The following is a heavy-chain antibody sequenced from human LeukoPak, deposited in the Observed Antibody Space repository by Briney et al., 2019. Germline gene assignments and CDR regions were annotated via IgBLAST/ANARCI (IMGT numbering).Heavy chain of an antibody. J-gene: IGHJ4*02. V-gene: IGHV3-23*01. D-gene: IGHD3-10*01. CDR1: GFTFSSYA. CDR3: AKDQPIGENTLMQPVDY. CDR2: ISGSGGST. Sequence: PGGSLRLSCAASGFTFSSYAMSWVRQAPGKGLEWVSAISGSGGSTYYADSVKGRFTISRDNSKNTLYLQMNSLRAEDTAVYYCAKDQPIGENTLMQPVDYWGQGTLVTVSS.